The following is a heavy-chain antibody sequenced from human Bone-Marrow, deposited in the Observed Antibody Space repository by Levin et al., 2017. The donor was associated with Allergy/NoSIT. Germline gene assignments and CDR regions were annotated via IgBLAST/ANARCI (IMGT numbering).Heavy chain of an antibody. CDR3: ATAFGPTVLAY. CDR2: ISSSSRDI. J-gene: IGHJ4*02. D-gene: IGHD3-10*01. V-gene: IGHV3-48*02. CDR1: GMIFSMHS. Sequence: GGSLRLSCAASGMIFSMHSLNWVRQAPGKGLEWLSYISSSSRDIQYADSVKGRFTVSRDNARNSLYLQMNSLRDDDTAVYFCATAFGPTVLAYWGQGALVTVSS.